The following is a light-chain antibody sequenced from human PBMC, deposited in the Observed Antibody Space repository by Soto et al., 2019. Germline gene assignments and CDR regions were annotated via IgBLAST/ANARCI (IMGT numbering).Light chain of an antibody. CDR1: ISDFGSSNF. CDR3: CSFPGSSIFYV. CDR2: EGS. J-gene: IGLJ1*01. Sequence: QSVLTQPASVSGSPGQSLTISCTGTISDFGSSNFVSWYQQHPGKAPKLIIYEGSRRPSGVSGRFSGSKSGNAASLTISGLQAEDEADCYCCSFPGSSIFYVFGTGTKVTVL. V-gene: IGLV2-23*01.